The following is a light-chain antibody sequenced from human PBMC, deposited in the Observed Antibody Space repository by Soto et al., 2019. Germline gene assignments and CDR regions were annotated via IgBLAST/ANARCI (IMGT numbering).Light chain of an antibody. CDR2: GAS. CDR3: QHYNEWAPAFT. Sequence: EILMTQSPATLSVSPGERATLSCRASQSLNRNLAWYQQKPGQAPRLIIYGASTRASGIPARFSGSGSGTVFTLIIRSLQSEDFALYYCQHYNEWAPAFTFGPGTKVDI. CDR1: QSLNRN. V-gene: IGKV3D-15*01. J-gene: IGKJ3*01.